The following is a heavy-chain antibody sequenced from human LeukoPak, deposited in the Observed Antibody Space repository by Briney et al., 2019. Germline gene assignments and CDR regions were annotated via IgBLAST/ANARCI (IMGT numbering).Heavy chain of an antibody. J-gene: IGHJ4*02. V-gene: IGHV3-11*01. D-gene: IGHD2-21*02. CDR2: ISSSGSTI. CDR3: ARVNRVTAIQELDY. CDR1: GFPFSDSY. Sequence: GSLRLSCAASGFPFSDSYMTWIPQAPGRGREWVSCISSSGSTIFYADSVKGRFTISRDNAKSSLFLQMNSLRAEDTAVYYCARVNRVTAIQELDYWGQGTLVTVSS.